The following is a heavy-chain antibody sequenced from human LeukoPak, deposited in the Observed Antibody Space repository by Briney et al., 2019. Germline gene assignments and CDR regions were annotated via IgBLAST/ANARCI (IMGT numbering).Heavy chain of an antibody. CDR1: GGTFSSYA. CDR3: ARDVDFWSGHLDY. J-gene: IGHJ4*02. CDR2: IIPILGIA. V-gene: IGHV1-69*04. D-gene: IGHD3-3*01. Sequence: SVKVSCKASGGTFSSYAISWVRQAPGQGLEWMGRIIPILGIANYAQKFQGRVTITADKSTSTAYMELSSLRSEDTAVYYCARDVDFWSGHLDYWGQGTLVTVSS.